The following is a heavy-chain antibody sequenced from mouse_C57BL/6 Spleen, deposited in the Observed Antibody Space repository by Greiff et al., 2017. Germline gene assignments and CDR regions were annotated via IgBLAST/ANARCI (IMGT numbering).Heavy chain of an antibody. CDR2: IDPSDSET. CDR1: GYTFTSYW. Sequence: QVQLQQSGAELVRPGSSVKLSCKASGYTFTSYWMHWVKQRPIQGLEWIGNIDPSDSETHYNQKFKDKATLTVDKSSSTAYMQLSSLTSEDSAVYYCARSSTVVGGYYAMDYWGQGTSVTVSS. V-gene: IGHV1-52*01. D-gene: IGHD1-1*01. J-gene: IGHJ4*01. CDR3: ARSSTVVGGYYAMDY.